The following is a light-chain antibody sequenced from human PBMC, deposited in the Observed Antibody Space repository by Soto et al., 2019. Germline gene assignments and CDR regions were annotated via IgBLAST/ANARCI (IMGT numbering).Light chain of an antibody. CDR2: EVS. V-gene: IGLV2-18*02. CDR3: SSYTSSSALI. CDR1: SSDIGTYNR. J-gene: IGLJ2*01. Sequence: QSALTQPPSVSGFPGQSVTISCTGTSSDIGTYNRVSWYQKPPGTAPKLMIFEVSNRPSGVPDRFSGSKSGNTASLTISGLQAEDEADYYCSSYTSSSALIFGGGTKLTVL.